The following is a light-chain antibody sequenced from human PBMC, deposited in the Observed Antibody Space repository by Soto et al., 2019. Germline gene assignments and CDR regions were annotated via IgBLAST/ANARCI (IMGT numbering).Light chain of an antibody. J-gene: IGKJ1*01. V-gene: IGKV3-11*01. CDR1: QSVSSY. CDR2: DAS. Sequence: DIVLTQSPATLSLSPGERATLSCRASQSVSSYLAWYQQKPGQAPRLLIYDASNRATGIPARFSGSGSGTDFTLTISSLQSEDFAVYYCQQYDNWPWTFGQGTKVDI. CDR3: QQYDNWPWT.